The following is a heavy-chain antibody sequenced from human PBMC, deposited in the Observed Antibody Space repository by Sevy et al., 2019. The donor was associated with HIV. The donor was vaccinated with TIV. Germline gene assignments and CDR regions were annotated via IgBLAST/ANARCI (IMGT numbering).Heavy chain of an antibody. CDR2: IHYSGGT. Sequence: SETLSLTCTVSGGSISSSDSYWSWIRQPPGKGLEWIGYIHYSGGTYYSPFLKSRVAMSVETSEKEFSRKLSFLTAADTAVYYCASKRGYNHGPFDYWGQGALVTVSS. D-gene: IGHD5-12*01. J-gene: IGHJ4*02. CDR1: GGSISSSDSY. V-gene: IGHV4-30-4*01. CDR3: ASKRGYNHGPFDY.